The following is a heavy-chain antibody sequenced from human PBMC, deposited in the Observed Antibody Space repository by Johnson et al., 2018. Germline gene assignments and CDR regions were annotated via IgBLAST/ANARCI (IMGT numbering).Heavy chain of an antibody. Sequence: QVQLQESGPGLVKPSEPLTLTCNVSGGAINSNYWSWIRQTPGKGLEWIGYIHDSGSPKYNPSLRSRVTISVDTSKRLFSLRLSFVTAADTAMYYCARHVFGAFDPFAMWGQGTMVTVSS. J-gene: IGHJ3*02. D-gene: IGHD3-16*01. CDR3: ARHVFGAFDPFAM. CDR1: GGAINSNY. CDR2: IHDSGSP. V-gene: IGHV4-59*01.